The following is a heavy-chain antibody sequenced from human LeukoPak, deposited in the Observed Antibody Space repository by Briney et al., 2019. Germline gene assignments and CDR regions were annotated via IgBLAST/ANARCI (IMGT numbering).Heavy chain of an antibody. D-gene: IGHD3-10*02. Sequence: GGSLRLSCAASGFTFSSYGMHWVRQAPGKGLEWVAVISYDGSNKYYADSVKGRFTISRDNSKNTLYLQMNSLRAEDTAVYYCAKNYLPDDAFDIWGQGTMVTVSS. CDR2: ISYDGSNK. CDR1: GFTFSSYG. CDR3: AKNYLPDDAFDI. J-gene: IGHJ3*02. V-gene: IGHV3-30*18.